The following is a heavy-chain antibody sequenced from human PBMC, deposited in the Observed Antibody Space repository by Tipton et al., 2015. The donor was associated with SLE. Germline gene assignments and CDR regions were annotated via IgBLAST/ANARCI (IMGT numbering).Heavy chain of an antibody. V-gene: IGHV4-4*08. CDR1: GGSISSYF. Sequence: TLSLTCTVSGGSISSYFWSWIRQPPGKGLEWIAYFYSSGSTNYNPSLKSRVTISVDTSKNQFSLKLSSVTAADTAVYYCARLTGSSWFDPWGQGTLVTVSS. J-gene: IGHJ5*02. D-gene: IGHD1-20*01. CDR2: FYSSGST. CDR3: ARLTGSSWFDP.